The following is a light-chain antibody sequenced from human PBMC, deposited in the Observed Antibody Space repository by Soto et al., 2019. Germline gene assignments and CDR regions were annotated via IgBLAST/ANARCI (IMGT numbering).Light chain of an antibody. V-gene: IGLV1-40*01. CDR3: QSYDRSLSGWV. CDR2: GNS. Sequence: QSVLTQPPSVSGAPGQRVTISCTGSSSNIGAGYDVHWYQQLPGTAPKLLIYGNSNRPSGVPDRFSGSKSGTSASLAITGLQAEDEADYSCQSYDRSLSGWVFGGGTKLPVL. J-gene: IGLJ3*02. CDR1: SSNIGAGYD.